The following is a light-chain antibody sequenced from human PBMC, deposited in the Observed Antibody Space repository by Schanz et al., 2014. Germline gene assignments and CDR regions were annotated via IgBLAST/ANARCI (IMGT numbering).Light chain of an antibody. CDR1: TSNIGARYD. J-gene: IGLJ2*01. CDR3: QSYDNSLGASVV. V-gene: IGLV1-40*01. CDR2: GNN. Sequence: QSVLTQPPSVSGAPGQRVTISCTGSTSNIGARYDVHWYQHLPGAAPRLLIFGNNKRPSGVPDRFSGSKSGTSASLAITGLQAEDEGYYYCQSYDNSLGASVVFGGGTKLTVL.